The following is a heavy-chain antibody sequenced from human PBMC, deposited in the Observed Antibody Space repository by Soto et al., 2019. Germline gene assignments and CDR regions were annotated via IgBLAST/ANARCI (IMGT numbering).Heavy chain of an antibody. CDR1: SSPINSRYY. Sequence: SETLSLTCTVSSSPINSRYYWGWIRQTPGKGLEWVARIYHSGSTHYNPSLKSRATISVDTSNNQFSLRLSSVTAADTAIYYCARSTSGRNFDYWGQGTQVTVSS. CDR3: ARSTSGRNFDY. D-gene: IGHD6-19*01. J-gene: IGHJ4*02. CDR2: IYHSGST. V-gene: IGHV4-38-2*02.